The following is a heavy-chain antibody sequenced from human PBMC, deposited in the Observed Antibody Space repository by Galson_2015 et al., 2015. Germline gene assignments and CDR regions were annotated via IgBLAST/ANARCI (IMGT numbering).Heavy chain of an antibody. D-gene: IGHD1-1*01. CDR1: GFTFSSYG. V-gene: IGHV3-30*03. J-gene: IGHJ3*02. CDR2: ISYDGSNK. CDR3: ARERHPSTTGSDAFDI. Sequence: SLRLSCAASGFTFSSYGMHWVRQAPGKGLEWVAVISYDGSNKYYADSVKGRFTISRDNSKNTLYLQMNNLRSEDTAVYYCARERHPSTTGSDAFDIWGQGTMVTVSS.